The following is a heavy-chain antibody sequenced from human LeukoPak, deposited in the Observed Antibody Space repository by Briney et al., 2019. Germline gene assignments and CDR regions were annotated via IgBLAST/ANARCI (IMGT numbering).Heavy chain of an antibody. Sequence: GGSLRLSCAASGFTFSTYGMHWVRQAPGKGLEWVASVRYDGSKKYYTNSVKGRFTISRDNSKNTLYLQMNSLRAEDTAVYYCAKGCRYCSGGSQEYWGQGNMVTVSS. CDR3: AKGCRYCSGGSQEY. CDR2: VRYDGSKK. J-gene: IGHJ4*02. D-gene: IGHD2-15*01. CDR1: GFTFSTYG. V-gene: IGHV3-30*02.